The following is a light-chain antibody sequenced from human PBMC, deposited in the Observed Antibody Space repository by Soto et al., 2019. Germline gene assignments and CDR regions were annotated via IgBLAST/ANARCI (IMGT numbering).Light chain of an antibody. V-gene: IGKV3-15*01. Sequence: EIVLTQSPATLSLSPGERATLSCRASQSVSSYLAWYQQKPGQAPRLLIYGASTRATGVPARFSGSGSGTEFTLIISSLQPEDFAVYSCLQYHNLWAFGQGTKVDIK. CDR1: QSVSSY. J-gene: IGKJ1*01. CDR2: GAS. CDR3: LQYHNLWA.